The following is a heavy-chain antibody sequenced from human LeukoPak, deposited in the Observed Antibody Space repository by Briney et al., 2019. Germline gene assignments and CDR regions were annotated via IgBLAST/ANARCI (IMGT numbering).Heavy chain of an antibody. CDR3: ARYYYGGNSYFDY. J-gene: IGHJ4*02. V-gene: IGHV3-23*01. Sequence: GGSLRLPCAASGFTFSSSAMSWVRQAPGKGLEWVSAISGSGGSTYYADSVKGRFTISSDNSKNTLYLQMNSLRAEDTAVYYCARYYYGGNSYFDYWGQGTLVTVSS. D-gene: IGHD4-23*01. CDR1: GFTFSSSA. CDR2: ISGSGGST.